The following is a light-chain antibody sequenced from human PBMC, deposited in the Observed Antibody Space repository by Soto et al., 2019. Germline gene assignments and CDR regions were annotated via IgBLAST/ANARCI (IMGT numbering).Light chain of an antibody. CDR1: QGIRND. J-gene: IGKJ1*01. V-gene: IGKV1-17*01. CDR3: LQHNSYPRT. CDR2: AAF. Sequence: DIQITQSPSSLSASVGERVTITCRASQGIRNDVVWYQQKPGKAPKRLIYAAFTLQSGVPSRFSGSGSGTEFTLTISSLQPEDFATYYGLQHNSYPRTFGQGTKVEIK.